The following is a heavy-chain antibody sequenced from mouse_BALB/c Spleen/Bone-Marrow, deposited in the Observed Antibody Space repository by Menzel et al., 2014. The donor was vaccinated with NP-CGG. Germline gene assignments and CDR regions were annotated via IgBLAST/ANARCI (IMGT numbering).Heavy chain of an antibody. CDR2: IHPSDTET. D-gene: IGHD1-1*01. Sequence: VQLQQSGAELVRPGASVKLSCKASGYSFTSYWINWVKQRPGHGLEWIGVIHPSDTETRLNQRFKDKATLTVDKSSSTAYMQLNSPTSEDSAVYYCARLEGNYGSTFAYWGQGTLVTVSA. J-gene: IGHJ3*01. CDR3: ARLEGNYGSTFAY. CDR1: GYSFTSYW. V-gene: IGHV1-69*02.